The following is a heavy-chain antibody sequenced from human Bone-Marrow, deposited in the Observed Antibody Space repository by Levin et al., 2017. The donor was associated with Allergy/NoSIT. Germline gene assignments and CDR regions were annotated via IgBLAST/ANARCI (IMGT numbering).Heavy chain of an antibody. CDR2: IYYSGST. V-gene: IGHV4-61*01. CDR1: GGSVSSGSYY. D-gene: IGHD3-10*01. Sequence: SETLSLTCTVSGGSVSSGSYYWSWIRQPPGKGLEWIGYIYYSGSTNYNPSLKSRVTISVDTSMNQFSLKLSSVTAADTAVYYCARDLRYGSGANYYDYGMDGWGQGTTVTVSS. J-gene: IGHJ6*02. CDR3: ARDLRYGSGANYYDYGMDG.